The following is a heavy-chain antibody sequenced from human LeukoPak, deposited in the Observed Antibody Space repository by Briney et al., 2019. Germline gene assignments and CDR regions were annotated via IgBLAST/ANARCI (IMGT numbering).Heavy chain of an antibody. J-gene: IGHJ4*02. Sequence: SETLSPTCGVYGGSFSGYYWSWIRQPPGKGLEWIGEINHSGSTNYNPSLKSRVTISVDTSTNQFSLKLSSVTAADTAVYYCARLGPRYSNYDYWGQGTLVFVSS. D-gene: IGHD2-15*01. V-gene: IGHV4-34*01. CDR2: INHSGST. CDR1: GGSFSGYY. CDR3: ARLGPRYSNYDY.